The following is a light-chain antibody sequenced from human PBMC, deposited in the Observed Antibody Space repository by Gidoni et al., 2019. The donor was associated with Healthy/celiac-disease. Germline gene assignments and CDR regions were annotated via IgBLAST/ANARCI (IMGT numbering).Light chain of an antibody. CDR2: DAS. CDR3: QQRSNWPIT. V-gene: IGKV3-11*01. Sequence: EIVLTHIPATLSLSPGERAPLSCRASQSISSYLAWYQQKPGQAPTLLIYDASTRATGIPARFSGSGSGTDFTLTISSLEPEDFAVYYCQQRSNWPITFGQGTRLEIK. CDR1: QSISSY. J-gene: IGKJ5*01.